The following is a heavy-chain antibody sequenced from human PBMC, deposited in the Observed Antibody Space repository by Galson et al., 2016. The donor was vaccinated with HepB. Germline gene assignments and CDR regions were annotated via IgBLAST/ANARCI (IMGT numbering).Heavy chain of an antibody. Sequence: SVKVSCKASGFTFSSSAVQWVRQVRGQRLEWIGGIVVGSGDTNYAQNFQERVNITRDMSRGTAYMDMSGLRSDDSAMYYCAATITVLRGSVPYYYYYGLDVWGQGTTVIVSS. CDR3: AATITVLRGSVPYYYYYGLDV. J-gene: IGHJ6*02. V-gene: IGHV1-58*01. D-gene: IGHD3-10*01. CDR2: IVVGSGDT. CDR1: GFTFSSSA.